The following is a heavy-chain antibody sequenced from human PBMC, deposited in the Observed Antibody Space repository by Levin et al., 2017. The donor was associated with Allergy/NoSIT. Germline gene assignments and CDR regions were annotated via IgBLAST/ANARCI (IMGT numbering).Heavy chain of an antibody. Sequence: PGGSLRLSCTVSGGSISSYYWSWIRQPPGKGLEWIGYMYYSGSTNYNPSLKSRVTISVDTSKNQFSLKLSSVTAADTAVYYCASAPNSYYFDYWGQGTLVTVSS. CDR3: ASAPNSYYFDY. CDR2: MYYSGST. CDR1: GGSISSYY. D-gene: IGHD4-23*01. J-gene: IGHJ4*02. V-gene: IGHV4-59*01.